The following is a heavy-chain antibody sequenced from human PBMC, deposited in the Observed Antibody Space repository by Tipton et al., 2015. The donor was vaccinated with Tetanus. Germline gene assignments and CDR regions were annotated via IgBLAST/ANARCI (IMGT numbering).Heavy chain of an antibody. CDR1: GGSISSYF. CDR2: IYYSGST. D-gene: IGHD5/OR15-5a*01. V-gene: IGHV4-59*08. J-gene: IGHJ4*02. Sequence: TLSLTCSVSGGSISSYFWSWIRQSPGQGLEWIGLIYYSGSTSYNPSLKSRVTMSVDTSKKDFSVRLGSVTAADTAVYYCARLREIVSRSGWAFDYWGQGILVTVSS. CDR3: ARLREIVSRSGWAFDY.